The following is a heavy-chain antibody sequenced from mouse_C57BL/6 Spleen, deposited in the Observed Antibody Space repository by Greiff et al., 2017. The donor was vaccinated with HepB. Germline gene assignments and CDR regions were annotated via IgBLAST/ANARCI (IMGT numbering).Heavy chain of an antibody. CDR2: IYPGDGDT. Sequence: QVQLQQSGAELVKPGASVKISCKASGYAFSSYWMNWVKQRPGKGLEWIGQIYPGDGDTNYNGKFKGKATLTADKSSSTAYMQLSSLTSEDSAVYFCARGGGLTGRESWFAYWGQGTLVTVSA. CDR3: ARGGGLTGRESWFAY. J-gene: IGHJ3*01. V-gene: IGHV1-80*01. CDR1: GYAFSSYW. D-gene: IGHD4-1*01.